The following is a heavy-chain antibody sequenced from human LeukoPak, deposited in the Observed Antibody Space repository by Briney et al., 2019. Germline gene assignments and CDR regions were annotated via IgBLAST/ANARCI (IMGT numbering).Heavy chain of an antibody. V-gene: IGHV3-64D*09. CDR1: GLTCGSYA. CDR2: ISSNGGST. J-gene: IGHJ4*02. CDR3: VKALIDY. Sequence: GGLLRLSCSASGLTCGSYAMHWVGHAAGKGLEYVSAISSNGGSTYYADSVKGRFTISRDNSKNTLYLQMSSLRAEDTAVYYCVKALIDYWGQGTLVTVSS. D-gene: IGHD3-22*01.